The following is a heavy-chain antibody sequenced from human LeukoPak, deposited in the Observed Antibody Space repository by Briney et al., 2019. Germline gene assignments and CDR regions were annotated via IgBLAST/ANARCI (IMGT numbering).Heavy chain of an antibody. D-gene: IGHD5-18*01. CDR2: IIPIFGTA. Sequence: AASVKVSCKASGGTFSSYAISWVRQAPGQGLEWMGGIIPIFGTANYAQKFQGRVTITTDESTSTAYMELSSLRSEDTAVYYCAIHDTAMVSGFDYWGQGTLVTVSS. CDR3: AIHDTAMVSGFDY. CDR1: GGTFSSYA. V-gene: IGHV1-69*05. J-gene: IGHJ4*02.